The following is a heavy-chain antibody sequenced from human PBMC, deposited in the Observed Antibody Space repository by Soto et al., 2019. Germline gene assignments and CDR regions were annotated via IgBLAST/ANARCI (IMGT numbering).Heavy chain of an antibody. Sequence: EVQLVESGGGLVQPGGSLRLSCAASGFIFSNYWMHWVRRVPGKGLVWVSRINTDGSATNYADSVKGRFTVSRDNAKNTHYRQMNSLRVDDTAVYYCARDGGGYWGQGTLVTVSS. V-gene: IGHV3-74*01. CDR3: ARDGGGY. CDR1: GFIFSNYW. J-gene: IGHJ4*02. D-gene: IGHD2-15*01. CDR2: INTDGSAT.